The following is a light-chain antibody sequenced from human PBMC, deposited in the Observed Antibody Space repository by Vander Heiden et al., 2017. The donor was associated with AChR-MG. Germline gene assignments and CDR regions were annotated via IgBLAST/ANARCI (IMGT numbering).Light chain of an antibody. CDR3: QQSYSTHVKGYT. CDR2: AAS. J-gene: IGKJ2*01. CDR1: QSISSY. V-gene: IGKV1-39*01. Sequence: DIQMTQSPSSLSASVGDRVTITCRASQSISSYLNWYQQKPGKAPKLLIYAASSLQSGVPSRFSGSGSGTDFTLTISSLQPEDFATYYCQQSYSTHVKGYTFGQGTKLEIK.